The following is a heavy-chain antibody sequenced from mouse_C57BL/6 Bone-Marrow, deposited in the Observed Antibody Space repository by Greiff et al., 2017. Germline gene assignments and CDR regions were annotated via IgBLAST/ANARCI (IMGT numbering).Heavy chain of an antibody. J-gene: IGHJ2*01. CDR3: ARYSSGLYFDY. Sequence: VQLKESGPELVKPGASVKIPCKASGYTFTDYNMDWVKQSHGKSLEWIGDINPNNGGTIYNQKFKGKATLTVDKSSSTAYMELRSLTSEDTAVYYCARYSSGLYFDYWGQGTTLTVSS. V-gene: IGHV1-18*01. CDR1: GYTFTDYN. D-gene: IGHD3-2*02. CDR2: INPNNGGT.